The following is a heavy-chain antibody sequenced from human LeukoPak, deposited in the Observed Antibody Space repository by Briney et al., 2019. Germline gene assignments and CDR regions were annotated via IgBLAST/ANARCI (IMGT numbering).Heavy chain of an antibody. Sequence: EASVKVSCKASGYTFTSNGISWVRQAPGQGLEWMGWISAYSGNTNNAQKLQGRVTMTTDTSTSTAYMELRSLRSDDTAVYYCATSDYNDSSGYYYLDYWGQGTLVTVSS. CDR2: ISAYSGNT. CDR1: GYTFTSNG. J-gene: IGHJ4*02. D-gene: IGHD3-22*01. V-gene: IGHV1-18*01. CDR3: ATSDYNDSSGYYYLDY.